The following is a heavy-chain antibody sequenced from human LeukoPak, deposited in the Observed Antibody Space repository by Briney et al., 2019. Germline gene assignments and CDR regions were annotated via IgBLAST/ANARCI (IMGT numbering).Heavy chain of an antibody. CDR1: GFTFSNAW. CDR2: IKSKTDGGTT. J-gene: IGHJ4*02. D-gene: IGHD2-21*01. Sequence: GGSLRLSCAASGFTFSNAWMSWVRQAPGKGLEWAGRIKSKTDGGTTDYAAPVKGRFTISRDDSKNTLYLQMNSLKTEDTAVYYCTTGGPIPYHFDYWGQGTLVTVSS. V-gene: IGHV3-15*01. CDR3: TTGGPIPYHFDY.